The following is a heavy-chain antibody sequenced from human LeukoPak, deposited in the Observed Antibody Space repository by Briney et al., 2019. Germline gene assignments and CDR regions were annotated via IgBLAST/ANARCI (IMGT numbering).Heavy chain of an antibody. CDR3: AKDPYDSSGYYLSYYYGMDV. D-gene: IGHD3-22*01. Sequence: GGSLRLSCAASGFTFSSHGMHWVRQAPGKGLEWVAVISYDGSNKYYADSVKGRFTISRDNSKNVLYLQMNSLRAEDTAVYYCAKDPYDSSGYYLSYYYGMDVWGQGTTVTVSS. J-gene: IGHJ6*02. CDR2: ISYDGSNK. CDR1: GFTFSSHG. V-gene: IGHV3-30*18.